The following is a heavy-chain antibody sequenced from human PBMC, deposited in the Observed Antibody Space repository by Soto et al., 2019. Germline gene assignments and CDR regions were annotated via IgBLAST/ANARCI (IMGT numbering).Heavy chain of an antibody. CDR2: INPNSGGT. V-gene: IGHV1-2*02. J-gene: IGHJ4*02. CDR1: GYTFTGYY. D-gene: IGHD2-2*02. CDR3: ARVNCSSTSCYTRKYYFDY. Sequence: ASVKVSCKASGYTFTGYYMHWVRQAPGQGLEWMGWINPNSGGTNYAQKFQGRVTMTRDTSISTAYMELSRLRSDDTAVYYCARVNCSSTSCYTRKYYFDYWGQGTLVTVSS.